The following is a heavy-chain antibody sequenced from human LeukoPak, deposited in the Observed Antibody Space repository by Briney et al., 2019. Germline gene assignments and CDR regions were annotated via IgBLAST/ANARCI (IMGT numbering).Heavy chain of an antibody. CDR1: GGTFSSYA. D-gene: IGHD6-13*01. Sequence: ASVKVSCKASGGTFSSYATSWVRQAPGQGLEWMGGIIPIFGTANYAQKFQGRVTITADESTSTAYMELSSLRSEDTAVYYCAREAAAGFFDYWGQGTLVTVSS. CDR3: AREAAAGFFDY. V-gene: IGHV1-69*13. J-gene: IGHJ4*02. CDR2: IIPIFGTA.